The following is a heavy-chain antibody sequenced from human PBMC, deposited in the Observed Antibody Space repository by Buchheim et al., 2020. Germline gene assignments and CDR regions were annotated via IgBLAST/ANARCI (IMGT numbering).Heavy chain of an antibody. J-gene: IGHJ4*02. Sequence: EVQLVESGGGLIQPGGSLRLSCAASGFTFSSYSMNWVRQAPGKGLEWVSYISSGSDAISYADSVRGRFTISRDNAKNSLYLQMNSLRAEDTAVYYCARYYDYVWGSYRYLDYWGQGTL. D-gene: IGHD3-16*02. V-gene: IGHV3-48*01. CDR1: GFTFSSYS. CDR3: ARYYDYVWGSYRYLDY. CDR2: ISSGSDAI.